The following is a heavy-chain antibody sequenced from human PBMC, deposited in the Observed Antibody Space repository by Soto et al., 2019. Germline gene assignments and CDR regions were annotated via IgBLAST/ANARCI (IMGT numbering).Heavy chain of an antibody. Sequence: SETLSLTCTVSGGSISCGGSYWSWIRQHSWKGLEWIGYMDNSGNTYYNPSLKGRVTISLDTSKSQFSLELTSVTAADTAVYFCARGPGRSSSSGTYYSGMDVWGRGXTVTVYS. CDR1: GGSISCGGSY. D-gene: IGHD6-6*01. CDR3: ARGPGRSSSSGTYYSGMDV. J-gene: IGHJ6*02. V-gene: IGHV4-31*03. CDR2: MDNSGNT.